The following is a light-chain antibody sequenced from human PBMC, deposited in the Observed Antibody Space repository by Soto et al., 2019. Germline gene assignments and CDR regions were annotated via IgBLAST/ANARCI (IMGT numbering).Light chain of an antibody. J-gene: IGKJ4*01. CDR2: GAS. V-gene: IGKV3D-15*01. CDR3: QQYNNWPRT. CDR1: QSVSSN. Sequence: ERVMTQSPATLSVSKRERATLSCRASQSVSSNLAWYQQKPGQAPRLLIYGASTRATGIPARFSGSGSGTEFTLTISSLQSEDFAVYYCQQYNNWPRTFGGGTKVDIK.